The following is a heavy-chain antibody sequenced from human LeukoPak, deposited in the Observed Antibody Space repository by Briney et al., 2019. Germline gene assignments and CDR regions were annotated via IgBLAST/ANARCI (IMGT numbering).Heavy chain of an antibody. J-gene: IGHJ4*02. CDR1: GFTFSSYG. CDR3: AKDFGKYYYDSSGYGDY. D-gene: IGHD3-22*01. V-gene: IGHV3-30*18. Sequence: GGSLRLSCAASGFTFSSYGMHWVRQAPGKGLEWVAVISYDGSNKYYADSVKGRFTISRDNSKNTLYLQMNSLRAEDTAVYYCAKDFGKYYYDSSGYGDYWGQGTLVTVSS. CDR2: ISYDGSNK.